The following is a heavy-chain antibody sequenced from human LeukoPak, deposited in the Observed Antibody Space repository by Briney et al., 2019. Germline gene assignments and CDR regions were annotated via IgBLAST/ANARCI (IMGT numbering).Heavy chain of an antibody. CDR1: GFTLSSYW. D-gene: IGHD2-21*02. Sequence: GVPVRLLCAASGFTLSSYWMHWVRQAPGKGRVWVSRINSDGSDTRYADSVRGRFSISRDNAKNTLYLQMNSLRAEDTAVYYCARDMTALGHWGQGTLVTVSS. V-gene: IGHV3-74*01. J-gene: IGHJ4*02. CDR2: INSDGSDT. CDR3: ARDMTALGH.